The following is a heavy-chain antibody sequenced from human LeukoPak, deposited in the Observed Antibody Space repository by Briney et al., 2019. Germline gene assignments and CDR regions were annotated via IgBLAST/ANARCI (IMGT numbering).Heavy chain of an antibody. CDR1: GGSFSGYY. D-gene: IGHD1-26*01. V-gene: IGHV4-34*01. J-gene: IGHJ6*03. Sequence: SETLSLTCAVYGGSFSGYYWSWIRQPPGKGLEWIGEINHSGSTNYNPSLKSRVTISVDTSKNQFSLKLSSVTAADTAVYYCARGFPHWELLGRYYYYMDVWGKGTTVTVSS. CDR3: ARGFPHWELLGRYYYYMDV. CDR2: INHSGST.